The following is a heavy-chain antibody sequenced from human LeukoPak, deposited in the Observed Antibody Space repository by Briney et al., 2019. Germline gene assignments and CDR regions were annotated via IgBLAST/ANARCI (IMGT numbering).Heavy chain of an antibody. CDR3: AKQITYNYVWGSYNWFDP. V-gene: IGHV1-18*01. CDR2: FSASNGIT. Sequence: ASVKVSSKPSGSTFTTYVITWGRQPPGQGLRGWGGFSASNGITNYAQKLQGRVTITTDTSTSTAYMELRSLRSDDTAIYYCAKQITYNYVWGSYNWFDPWAREPWSPSPQ. J-gene: IGHJ5*02. CDR1: GSTFTTYV. D-gene: IGHD3-16*01.